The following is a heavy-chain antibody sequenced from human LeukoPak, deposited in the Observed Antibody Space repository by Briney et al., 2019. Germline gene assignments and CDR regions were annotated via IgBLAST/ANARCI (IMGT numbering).Heavy chain of an antibody. V-gene: IGHV4-59*01. CDR2: IYSSGST. CDR1: GGSISSYY. CDR3: ARSGYSGYDWEDY. D-gene: IGHD5-12*01. J-gene: IGHJ4*02. Sequence: PSETLSLTCTVSGGSISSYYWSWIRQPPGKGLEWIGYIYSSGSTSYNPSLKSRVTISVDTSKNQFSLKLSSVTAADTAVYFCARSGYSGYDWEDYWGQGTLVTVSS.